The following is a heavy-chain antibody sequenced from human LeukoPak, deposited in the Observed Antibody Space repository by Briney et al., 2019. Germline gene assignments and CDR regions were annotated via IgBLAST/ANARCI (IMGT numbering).Heavy chain of an antibody. Sequence: GGSLRLSCAASGFTFSSYWMSWVRQAPGKGLEWVANIKQDGSEKYYVDSVKGRFTISRDNAKNSLYLQMNSLRAEDTAVYYCARAAPSDPAALKYWGQGTLVTVSS. CDR3: ARAAPSDPAALKY. CDR1: GFTFSSYW. J-gene: IGHJ4*02. CDR2: IKQDGSEK. D-gene: IGHD6-13*01. V-gene: IGHV3-7*01.